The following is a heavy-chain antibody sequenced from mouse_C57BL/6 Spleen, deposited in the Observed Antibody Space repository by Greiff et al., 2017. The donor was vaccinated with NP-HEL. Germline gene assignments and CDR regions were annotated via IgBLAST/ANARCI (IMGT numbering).Heavy chain of an antibody. CDR1: GFTFSDYY. CDR3: ARLGLSGYSYYFDY. V-gene: IGHV5-16*01. J-gene: IGHJ2*01. CDR2: INYDGSST. D-gene: IGHD2-3*01. Sequence: DVKLVESEGGLVQPGSSMKLSCTASGFTFSDYYMAWVRQVPEKGLEWVANINYDGSSTYYLDSLKSRFIISRDNAKNILYLQMSSLKSEDTATYYCARLGLSGYSYYFDYWGQGTTLTVSS.